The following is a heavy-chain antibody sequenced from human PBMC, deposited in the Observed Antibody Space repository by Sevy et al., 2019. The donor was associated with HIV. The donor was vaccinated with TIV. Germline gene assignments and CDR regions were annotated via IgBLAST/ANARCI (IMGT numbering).Heavy chain of an antibody. J-gene: IGHJ3*01. V-gene: IGHV3-23*01. Sequence: GGYLRLSCAASEITLSNYAMNWVRQAPGRGLEWVSAISGSGGSTYYADSVKGLLIISRDNSKNTLSLQMHSLRVEDTAVYYCAKDRAVLVGDAFDLWGQVTMVTVSS. D-gene: IGHD2-15*01. CDR3: AKDRAVLVGDAFDL. CDR2: ISGSGGST. CDR1: EITLSNYA.